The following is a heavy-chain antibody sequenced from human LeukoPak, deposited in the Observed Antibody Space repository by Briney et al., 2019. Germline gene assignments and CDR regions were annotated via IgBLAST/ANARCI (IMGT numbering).Heavy chain of an antibody. CDR1: GYTFTSYD. CDR3: ARGFDILTGYGFDY. CDR2: MNPNSGNT. J-gene: IGHJ4*02. Sequence: RASVKVSCKASGYTFTSYDINWVRQATGQGLEWMGWMNPNSGNTGYAQKFQGRVTMTRNASISTAYMELSSLRSEDTAVYYCARGFDILTGYGFDYWGQGTLVTVSS. D-gene: IGHD3-9*01. V-gene: IGHV1-8*01.